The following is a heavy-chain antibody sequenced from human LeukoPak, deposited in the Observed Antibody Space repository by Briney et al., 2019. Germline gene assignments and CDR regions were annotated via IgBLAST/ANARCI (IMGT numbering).Heavy chain of an antibody. V-gene: IGHV3-73*01. J-gene: IGHJ4*02. CDR1: GFTVSSNY. CDR3: TSWALGYCSGGSCDY. CDR2: IRSKANSYAT. Sequence: GGSLRLSCAASGFTVSSNYMSWVRQAPGKGLEWVGRIRSKANSYATAYAASVKGRFTISRDDSKNTAYLQMNSLKTEDTAVYYCTSWALGYCSGGSCDYWGQGTLVTVSS. D-gene: IGHD2-15*01.